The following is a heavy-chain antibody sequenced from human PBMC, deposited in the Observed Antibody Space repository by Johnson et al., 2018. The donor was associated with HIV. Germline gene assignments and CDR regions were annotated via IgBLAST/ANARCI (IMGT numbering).Heavy chain of an antibody. D-gene: IGHD3-22*01. Sequence: EVQLVESGGGVVRPGGSLRLSCAASGFTFSNAWMSWVRQAPGKGLEWVGRIKSKTDGGTTDYAAPVKGRFTISRDDSKNTLYLQMNSLKTEDTAVYYCTTDDYDSSGRAFDIWGQGTMITVSS. J-gene: IGHJ3*02. CDR1: GFTFSNAW. V-gene: IGHV3-15*01. CDR2: IKSKTDGGTT. CDR3: TTDDYDSSGRAFDI.